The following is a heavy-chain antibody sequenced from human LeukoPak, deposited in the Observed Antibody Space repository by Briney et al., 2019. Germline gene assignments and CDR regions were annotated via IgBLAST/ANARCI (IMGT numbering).Heavy chain of an antibody. D-gene: IGHD2/OR15-2a*01. Sequence: GGSLRLSCAASGFTLSSYGMHWVRQAPGKGLEWVAVIWYDGSNKEYADSVKGRFTISRDNSKNTLYLEMNSLRAEDTAVYYCVSFYETYWGRGTLVTVSS. V-gene: IGHV3-33*01. CDR1: GFTLSSYG. J-gene: IGHJ4*02. CDR2: IWYDGSNK. CDR3: VSFYETY.